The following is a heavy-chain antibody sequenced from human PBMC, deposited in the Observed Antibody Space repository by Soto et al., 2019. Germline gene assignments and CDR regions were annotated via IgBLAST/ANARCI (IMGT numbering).Heavy chain of an antibody. CDR3: ARARGYYDILTGYPEPGYYYYGMDV. CDR2: IIPIFGTA. Sequence: ASVKVSCKASGGTFSSYAISWVRQAPGQGLEWMGGIIPIFGTANYAQKFQGRVTITADESTSTAYMELSSLRSEDTAVYYCARARGYYDILTGYPEPGYYYYGMDVWGQGTTVTVSS. J-gene: IGHJ6*02. D-gene: IGHD3-9*01. V-gene: IGHV1-69*13. CDR1: GGTFSSYA.